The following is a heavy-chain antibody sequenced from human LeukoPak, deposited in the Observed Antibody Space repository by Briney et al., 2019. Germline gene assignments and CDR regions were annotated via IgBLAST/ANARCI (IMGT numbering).Heavy chain of an antibody. J-gene: IGHJ4*02. CDR1: GFTVSSNY. CDR2: IYSGGST. D-gene: IGHD6-19*01. V-gene: IGHV3-66*01. CDR3: ARDDTVVAGKDY. Sequence: GGSLRLSCAASGFTVSSNYMSWVRQAPGKGLEWVSVIYSGGSTYYADSVKGRFTISRDNSKNTLYLQMNSLRAEDTAVYYCARDDTVVAGKDYWGQGTLVTVSS.